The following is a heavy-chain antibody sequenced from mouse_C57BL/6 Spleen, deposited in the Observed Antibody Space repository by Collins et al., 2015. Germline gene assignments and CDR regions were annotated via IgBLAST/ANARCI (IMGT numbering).Heavy chain of an antibody. Sequence: QVQLQRPGAELVKPGASVKMSCKASGYTFTSYWITWVKQRPGQGLEWIGDIYPGSGSTNYNEKFKSKATLTVDTSSSTAYMQLSSLTSEDSAVYYCARTYPYYYAMDYWGQGTSVTVSS. CDR1: GYTFTSYW. V-gene: IGHV1-55*01. CDR2: IYPGSGST. CDR3: ARTYPYYYAMDY. J-gene: IGHJ4*01.